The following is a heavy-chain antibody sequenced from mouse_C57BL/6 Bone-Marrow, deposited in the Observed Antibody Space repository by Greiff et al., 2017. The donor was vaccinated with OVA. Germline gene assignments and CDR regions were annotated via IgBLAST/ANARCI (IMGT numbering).Heavy chain of an antibody. V-gene: IGHV5-6*01. J-gene: IGHJ4*01. CDR2: ISSGGSYT. Sequence: EVNVVESGGDLVKPGGSLKLSCAASGFTFSSYGMSWVRQTPDKRLEWVATISSGGSYTYYPDSVKGRFTISRDNAKNTLYLQMSSLKSEDTAMYDCARQGGLDAMDYWGQGTSVTVSS. CDR1: GFTFSSYG. D-gene: IGHD6-1*01. CDR3: ARQGGLDAMDY.